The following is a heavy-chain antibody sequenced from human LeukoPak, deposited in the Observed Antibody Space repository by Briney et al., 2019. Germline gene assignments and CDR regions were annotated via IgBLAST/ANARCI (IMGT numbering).Heavy chain of an antibody. V-gene: IGHV1-46*01. D-gene: IGHD7-27*01. J-gene: IGHJ3*02. CDR2: INPTGGST. CDR1: GYTFTSYS. Sequence: RAASVKVSCKASGYTFTSYSMHWVRQAPGQGLEWMGVINPTGGSTRYAQKFQGRVTVTRDTSTSTVYLELRSLRSEDTAVYYCARLSVLGAFDIWGQGTMVTVSS. CDR3: ARLSVLGAFDI.